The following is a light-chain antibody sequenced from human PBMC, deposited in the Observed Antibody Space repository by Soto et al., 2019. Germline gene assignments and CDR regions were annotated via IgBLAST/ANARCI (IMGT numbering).Light chain of an antibody. CDR2: RAS. CDR3: QQYNNWPPIT. J-gene: IGKJ5*01. Sequence: EIVMTQSPATLSVSPGERVTLHCSASQSVTSNLAWYQHKPGQSPRLLIYRASARATGVPDRFSGSGSGTEFTLTISSLQSDDFAVYFCQQYNNWPPITVGQGTRLEIK. CDR1: QSVTSN. V-gene: IGKV3-15*01.